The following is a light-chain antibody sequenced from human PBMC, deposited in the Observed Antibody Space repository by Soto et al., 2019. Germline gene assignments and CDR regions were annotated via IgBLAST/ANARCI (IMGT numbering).Light chain of an antibody. CDR3: CSYAGRATYV. V-gene: IGLV2-23*02. CDR1: SSDVGSYNL. CDR2: EVF. J-gene: IGLJ2*01. Sequence: QSVLTQPASVSGSPGQSITISCTGPSSDVGSYNLVSWYQQYPGKAPKLIIFEVFKRPSGVSHRFSGFKSGNTASLTISGLQAEDEANYYCCSYAGRATYVFGGGTKVTVL.